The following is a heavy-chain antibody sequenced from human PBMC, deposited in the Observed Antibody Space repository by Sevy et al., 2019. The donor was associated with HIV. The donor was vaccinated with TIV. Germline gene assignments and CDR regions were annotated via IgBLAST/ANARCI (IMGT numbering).Heavy chain of an antibody. CDR2: IYAGGST. D-gene: IGHD3-22*01. CDR1: GFTVSSNY. CDR3: ATHASDYDSTGYQERDAFDI. Sequence: GGSLRLSCAASGFTVSSNYMSWVRQAPGKGLEWVSVIYAGGSTYYADSVKGRFTISRDNSKNTLYLQMNSLRAEDTAVYYCATHASDYDSTGYQERDAFDIWGQGTMVTVSS. J-gene: IGHJ3*02. V-gene: IGHV3-53*01.